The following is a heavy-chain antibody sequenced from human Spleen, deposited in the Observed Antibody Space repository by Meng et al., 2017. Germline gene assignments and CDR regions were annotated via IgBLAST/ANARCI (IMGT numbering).Heavy chain of an antibody. CDR2: INPSGGST. Sequence: ASVKVSCKASGYTFTSYYMHWVRQAPGQGLEWMGIINPSGGSTSYAQKFQGRVTMTRDTSTSTVYMELSSLRSEDTAVYYCAISQLVLGVYFDYWGQGTLAPSPQ. J-gene: IGHJ4*02. D-gene: IGHD6-13*01. CDR3: AISQLVLGVYFDY. CDR1: GYTFTSYY. V-gene: IGHV1-46*01.